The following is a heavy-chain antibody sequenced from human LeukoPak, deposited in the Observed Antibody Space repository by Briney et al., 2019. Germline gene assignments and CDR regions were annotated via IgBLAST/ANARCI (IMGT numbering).Heavy chain of an antibody. Sequence: PGGSLRLSCSVSGFIFSTYNITWLRQGPGKGLEWVSAMRPDGDRTYYANSVRGRFTISRDNSKDTVYLQINGLRVEETAAYYCVREGSGTRGWYTVDYWGQGTLVTVSS. CDR3: VREGSGTRGWYTVDY. CDR2: MRPDGDRT. CDR1: GFIFSTYN. J-gene: IGHJ4*02. D-gene: IGHD6-19*01. V-gene: IGHV3-23*01.